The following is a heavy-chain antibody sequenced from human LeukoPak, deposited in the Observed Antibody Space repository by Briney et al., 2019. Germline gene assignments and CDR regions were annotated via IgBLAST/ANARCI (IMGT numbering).Heavy chain of an antibody. D-gene: IGHD3-10*01. CDR1: GRSISSGSYY. CDR3: ATEAPNYYGSGSYASFDY. Sequence: SETLSLTCTVAGRSISSGSYYWTWIPQPGGKKLDWIGRIYTSGSANYHPSLKGRVIISVDTSKNQFSLKLGFVTAADTAVYYCATEAPNYYGSGSYASFDYWGQGTLVTVSS. V-gene: IGHV4-61*02. J-gene: IGHJ4*02. CDR2: IYTSGSA.